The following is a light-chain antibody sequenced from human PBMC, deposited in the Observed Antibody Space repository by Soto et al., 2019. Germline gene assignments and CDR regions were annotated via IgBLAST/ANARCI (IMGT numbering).Light chain of an antibody. CDR2: AAS. Sequence: EIVVTQSPGILSVSPGDRATLSCRASQSVSTNLAWYQQKPGQAPTLLIYAASTRATGIPARLTGSGSGTEFTLTISSLQSEDFAVYYCQEYSKWPLFTFGPGTRVDIK. V-gene: IGKV3-15*01. CDR1: QSVSTN. J-gene: IGKJ3*01. CDR3: QEYSKWPLFT.